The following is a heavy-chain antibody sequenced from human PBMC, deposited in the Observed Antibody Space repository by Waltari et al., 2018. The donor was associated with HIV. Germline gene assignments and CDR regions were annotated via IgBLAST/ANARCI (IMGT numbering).Heavy chain of an antibody. V-gene: IGHV1-8*01. CDR1: GYTFTTYD. J-gene: IGHJ4*02. Sequence: QVQLVQSGAEVKKPGASVRVSCKASGYTFTTYDINWVRQATGQGLEWMGWMNPRSGDTGYAQDFQGRLTMTRDNSISTAYMELTSLTSEDTAVYYCARGIPENNTRDFWGQGTLVAVSS. CDR2: MNPRSGDT. D-gene: IGHD1-20*01. CDR3: ARGIPENNTRDF.